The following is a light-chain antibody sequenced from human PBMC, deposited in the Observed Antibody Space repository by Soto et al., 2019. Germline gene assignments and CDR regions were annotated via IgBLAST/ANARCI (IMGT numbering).Light chain of an antibody. J-gene: IGLJ1*01. V-gene: IGLV2-14*01. CDR3: SSYTSTGTGI. CDR2: DVS. Sequence: QSVLTQPASVSGSPGQSITISCTGTSSDVGGYNYVSWYQQHPGKAPKLMIYDVSNRPSGVSNRFSGSKSGNTASLTISGLQAEDEADYYCSSYTSTGTGIFGTGTKVTGL. CDR1: SSDVGGYNY.